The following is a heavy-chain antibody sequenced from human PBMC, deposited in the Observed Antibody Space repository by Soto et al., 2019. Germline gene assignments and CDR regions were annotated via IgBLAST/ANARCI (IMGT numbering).Heavy chain of an antibody. Sequence: QVQLVESGGGVVQPGRSLRLSCAASGFTFSSYGMHWVRQAPGKGLEWVAVISYDGSNKYYADSVKGRFTISRDNSKNTLYLQMNSLRAEDTAVYYCAKSAGDYYDRRMDYFDYWGQGTLVTVSS. J-gene: IGHJ4*02. CDR2: ISYDGSNK. CDR1: GFTFSSYG. V-gene: IGHV3-30*18. D-gene: IGHD3-22*01. CDR3: AKSAGDYYDRRMDYFDY.